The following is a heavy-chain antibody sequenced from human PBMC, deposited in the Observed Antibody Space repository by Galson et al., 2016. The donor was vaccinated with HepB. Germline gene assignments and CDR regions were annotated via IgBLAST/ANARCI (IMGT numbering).Heavy chain of an antibody. CDR3: ARTMVRGVVKVGYYYYGLDV. CDR2: TWYDGSNK. J-gene: IGHJ6*02. D-gene: IGHD3-10*01. Sequence: SLRLSCAASGFNFYGYGMHWVRQAPGKGPEWVAVTWYDGSNKYYTDSVKGRFTISRDNSKNTLYLQMNSLRAEDTAVYYCARTMVRGVVKVGYYYYGLDVWGQGTTVTVSS. CDR1: GFNFYGYG. V-gene: IGHV3-33*01.